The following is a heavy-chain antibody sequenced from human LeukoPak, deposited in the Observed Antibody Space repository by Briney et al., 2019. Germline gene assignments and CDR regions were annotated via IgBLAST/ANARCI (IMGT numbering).Heavy chain of an antibody. D-gene: IGHD2-21*01. J-gene: IGHJ3*02. CDR2: IIPIFGTA. CDR3: ARERYCGGDCPHDAFDI. Sequence: SVKVSCKASGGTFRSYAISWVRQAPGQGLEWMGGIIPIFGTANYAQKFQGRVTITADESTSTAYMELSSLRSEDTAVYYCARERYCGGDCPHDAFDIWGQGTMVTVSS. V-gene: IGHV1-69*13. CDR1: GGTFRSYA.